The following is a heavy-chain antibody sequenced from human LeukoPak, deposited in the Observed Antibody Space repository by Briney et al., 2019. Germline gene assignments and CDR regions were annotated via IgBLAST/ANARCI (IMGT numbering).Heavy chain of an antibody. CDR3: ASFLHRSGTSGSYRVY. CDR2: IYHSGST. D-gene: IGHD1-26*01. J-gene: IGHJ4*02. Sequence: PSETLSLTCAVSGGSISSSNWWSWVRQPPGKGLEWIGEIYHSGSTNYNPSLKSRVTISVDKSKNQFSLKLSSVTAADTAVYYCASFLHRSGTSGSYRVYWGQGTLVTVSS. V-gene: IGHV4-4*02. CDR1: GGSISSSNW.